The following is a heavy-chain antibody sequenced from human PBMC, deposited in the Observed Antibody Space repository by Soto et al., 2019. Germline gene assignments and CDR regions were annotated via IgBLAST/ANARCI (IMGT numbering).Heavy chain of an antibody. V-gene: IGHV1-69*14. CDR2: IIPIFGTA. Sequence: QVQLVQSGAEVKKPGSSVKVSCKASGGTFSSYAISWVRQAPGQGLEWMGGIIPIFGTANYAQKFQGRVTITANKSTSSAYRELSSLRSEDRAVYYCAAPFGLAHYYYGRDVWGQGTTVTVSS. D-gene: IGHD3-10*01. J-gene: IGHJ6*02. CDR1: GGTFSSYA. CDR3: AAPFGLAHYYYGRDV.